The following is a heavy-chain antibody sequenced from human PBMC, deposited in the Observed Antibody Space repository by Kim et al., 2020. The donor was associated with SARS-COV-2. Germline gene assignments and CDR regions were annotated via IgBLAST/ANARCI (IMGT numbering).Heavy chain of an antibody. V-gene: IGHV4-59*08. Sequence: SRVTISVDTSKNQFSLKLSTVTAADTAVYYCARHMGYYYDSSGYSGYFDYWGQGTLVTVSS. J-gene: IGHJ4*02. CDR3: ARHMGYYYDSSGYSGYFDY. D-gene: IGHD3-22*01.